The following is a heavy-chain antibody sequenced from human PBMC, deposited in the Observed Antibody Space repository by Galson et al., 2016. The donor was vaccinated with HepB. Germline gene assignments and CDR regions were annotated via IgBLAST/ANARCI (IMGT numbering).Heavy chain of an antibody. J-gene: IGHJ4*02. CDR1: GFTFSTYA. CDR3: VNRAEYSGRDNGFQY. V-gene: IGHV3-23*01. D-gene: IGHD5-12*01. Sequence: SLRLSCAGSGFTFSTYAMSWVRQAPGKGLEWVSGISHDSGSEFYGDSGKGRFTIYRDNSKNTVYLELNSLTAEDTAIYYCVNRAEYSGRDNGFQYWGRGTLVTVSS. CDR2: ISHDSGSE.